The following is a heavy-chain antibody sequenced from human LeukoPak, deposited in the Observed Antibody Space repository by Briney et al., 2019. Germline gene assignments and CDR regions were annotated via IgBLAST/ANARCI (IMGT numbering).Heavy chain of an antibody. CDR1: GGSFSGYY. V-gene: IGHV4-34*01. CDR2: INHSGST. Sequence: KPSETLSLTCAVYGGSFSGYYWSWIRQPPGKGLEWIGEINHSGSTNYNPSLKSRVTISVDTSKNQFSLKLSSVTAADTAAYYCATSQGLFDYWGQGTLVTVSS. CDR3: ATSQGLFDY. J-gene: IGHJ4*02.